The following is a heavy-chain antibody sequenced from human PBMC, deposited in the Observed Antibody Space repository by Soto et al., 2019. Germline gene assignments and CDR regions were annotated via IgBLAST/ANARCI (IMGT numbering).Heavy chain of an antibody. CDR3: ARDILSGGAYPDS. J-gene: IGHJ5*01. Sequence: PGGSLRFSCAASGFTFSTYTMNWVRQAPGKGLEWISSISSGSSYIYYAGSVKGRFTISRDNAKNSLFLQMNSLRADDTAVYYCARDILSGGAYPDSWGQGTKVTVSS. D-gene: IGHD3-10*01. V-gene: IGHV3-21*01. CDR2: ISSGSSYI. CDR1: GFTFSTYT.